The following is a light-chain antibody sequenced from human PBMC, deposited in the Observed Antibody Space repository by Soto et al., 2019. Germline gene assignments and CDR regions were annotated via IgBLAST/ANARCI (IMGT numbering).Light chain of an antibody. V-gene: IGLV2-23*01. CDR1: SSDVGGSCL. Sequence: QSALTQPASLSGSPGQSITISCTGTSSDVGGSCLVSWYQFHPGKAPKLLIFEGSKRPSGISNRFSGSKSGSTASLTISGLPADDEADYYCCSYAGRSTWDVVFGGGTKVTVL. CDR2: EGS. CDR3: CSYAGRSTWDVV. J-gene: IGLJ2*01.